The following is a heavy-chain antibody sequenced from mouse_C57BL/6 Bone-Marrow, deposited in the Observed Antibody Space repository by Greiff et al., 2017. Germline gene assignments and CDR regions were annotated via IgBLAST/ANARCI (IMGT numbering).Heavy chain of an antibody. J-gene: IGHJ4*01. Sequence: QVQLKQPGAELVKPVASVKLSCKASGYTFTSYWMHWVKQRPGRGLEWIGRIDPNSGGTKYNEKFKSKATLTVDKSSSTAYMQLSSLTSEDSAVYYCARPHYYGSRCAMDYWGQGTSVTVSS. V-gene: IGHV1-72*01. D-gene: IGHD1-1*01. CDR1: GYTFTSYW. CDR2: IDPNSGGT. CDR3: ARPHYYGSRCAMDY.